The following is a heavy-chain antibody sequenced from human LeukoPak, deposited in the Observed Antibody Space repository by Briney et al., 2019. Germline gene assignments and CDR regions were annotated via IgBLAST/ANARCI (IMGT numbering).Heavy chain of an antibody. CDR1: GGVFGSDY. J-gene: IGHJ6*02. D-gene: IGHD3-10*01. Sequence: PSETLSLTCTVSGGVFGSDYWSWIRRPPGKGLEWIGYIYYSGSTNYNPSLKSRVTISVDTSKNQFSLKLSSVTAADTAVYYCARDRTYYYGSETYGMDVWGQGTTVTVSS. CDR3: ARDRTYYYGSETYGMDV. CDR2: IYYSGST. V-gene: IGHV4-59*01.